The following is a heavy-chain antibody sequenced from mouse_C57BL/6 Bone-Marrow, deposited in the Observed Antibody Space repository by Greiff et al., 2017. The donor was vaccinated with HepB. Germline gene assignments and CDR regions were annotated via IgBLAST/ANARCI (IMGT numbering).Heavy chain of an antibody. CDR3: TTCSDYWYFYV. V-gene: IGHV14-4*01. CDR1: GFNIKDDY. CDR2: IDPENGDT. D-gene: IGHD6-1*01. J-gene: IGHJ1*03. Sequence: VQLQQSGAELVRPGASVKLSCTASGFNIKDDYMHWVKQKPEQGLEWIGWIDPENGDTEYASKFQGKATITADTSSNTAYLQLSSLTSEDTAVYYCTTCSDYWYFYVWGTGTTVTVSS.